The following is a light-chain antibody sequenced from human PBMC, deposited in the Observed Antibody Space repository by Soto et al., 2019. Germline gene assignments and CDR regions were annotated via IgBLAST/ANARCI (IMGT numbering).Light chain of an antibody. V-gene: IGLV1-47*01. J-gene: IGLJ2*01. Sequence: QSVLTQPASASGTPGQRVTISCSGSSSNIGSNLVYWYQQLPGTAPKLLIYRNNQRPSGVPDRFSGSKSGTSASLAISGLRSEDEADYYCAAWDDSLSGSVVFGGGTKLTVL. CDR3: AAWDDSLSGSVV. CDR2: RNN. CDR1: SSNIGSNL.